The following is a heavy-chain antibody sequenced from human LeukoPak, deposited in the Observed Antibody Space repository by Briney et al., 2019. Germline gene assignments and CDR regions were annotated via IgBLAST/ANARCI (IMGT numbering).Heavy chain of an antibody. CDR3: ARAVTPRGDYFGVAY. J-gene: IGHJ4*02. D-gene: IGHD4-17*01. V-gene: IGHV4-59*08. CDR2: IYYSGST. CDR1: GGSISSYY. Sequence: SETLSLTCTVSGGSISSYYWSWIRQPPGKGLEWIGYIYYSGSTNYNPSLKSRVTISVDTSKNQFSLKLSSVTAADTAVYYCARAVTPRGDYFGVAYWGQGTLVTVSS.